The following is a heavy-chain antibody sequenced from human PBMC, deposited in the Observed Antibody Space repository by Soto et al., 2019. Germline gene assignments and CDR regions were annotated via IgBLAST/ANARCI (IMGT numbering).Heavy chain of an antibody. J-gene: IGHJ4*02. CDR3: ARDSSLYLKPWLVVLRGQNNTYQFDY. CDR1: GYTFTSYG. CDR2: ISAYKGNT. D-gene: IGHD6-19*01. V-gene: IGHV1-18*04. Sequence: ASVKVSCKASGYTFTSYGISWVRQAPGQGLEWMGWISAYKGNTNYAQKLQGRVTMTTDTSTSTAYMELRSLRSDDTAVYYCARDSSLYLKPWLVVLRGQNNTYQFDYWGQGTLVTV.